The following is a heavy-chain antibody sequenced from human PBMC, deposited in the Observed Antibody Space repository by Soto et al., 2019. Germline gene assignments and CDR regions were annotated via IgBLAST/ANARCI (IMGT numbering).Heavy chain of an antibody. CDR1: GFTFTNAW. V-gene: IGHV3-15*07. CDR3: ATEGHSSGWGWWAY. J-gene: IGHJ4*02. Sequence: EVQLVESGGGLVKPGGSLRLSCAASGFTFTNAWMNWVRQAPGKGLEWVGRIKRKTDGGTTDYAAPVKGRFTISRDDSKNTVDLQMSSLEIEDTAVYYCATEGHSSGWGWWAYSGQRILVTVSS. CDR2: IKRKTDGGTT. D-gene: IGHD6-19*01.